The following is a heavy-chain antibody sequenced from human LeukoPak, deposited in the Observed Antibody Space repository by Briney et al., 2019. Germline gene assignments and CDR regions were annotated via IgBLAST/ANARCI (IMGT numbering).Heavy chain of an antibody. D-gene: IGHD7-27*01. Sequence: GGSLRLSCAASGFTFSRYAMTWVRQAPGKGLEWVAVIWYDGSNKYYADSVKGRFTISRDNSKNTLYLQMNSLRAEDTAVYYCARAGLGIYYYYGMDVWGQGTTVTVSS. CDR1: GFTFSRYA. J-gene: IGHJ6*02. CDR2: IWYDGSNK. V-gene: IGHV3-33*08. CDR3: ARAGLGIYYYYGMDV.